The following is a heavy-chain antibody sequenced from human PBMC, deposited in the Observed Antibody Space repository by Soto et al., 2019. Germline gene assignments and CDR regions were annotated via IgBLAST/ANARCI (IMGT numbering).Heavy chain of an antibody. D-gene: IGHD2-15*01. CDR2: ISYSGRT. V-gene: IGHV4-59*01. CDR1: GGSISTYY. CDR3: SRRRSYCSGDTRSSYFDY. J-gene: IGHJ4*02. Sequence: PSETLSLTCRVSGGSISTYYWDWIRKPPGKGLEGSAYISYSGRTNYNPSLTSRVTISVDTSKKHISLKLSSVTAADTAVYYCSRRRSYCSGDTRSSYFDYWGQGTLVTVSS.